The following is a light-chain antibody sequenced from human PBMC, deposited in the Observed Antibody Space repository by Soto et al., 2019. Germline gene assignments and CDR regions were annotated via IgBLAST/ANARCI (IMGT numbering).Light chain of an antibody. Sequence: QSVLTQPPSVSGSPGQRVTISCTWISSNIGAGYDVHWYQQLPGTAPKLLIYGNSNRPSGVPDRFSGSKSGTSASLAITGLQAEDEADYYCQSYDSSLSVYVFGTGTKVTVL. J-gene: IGLJ1*01. CDR1: SSNIGAGYD. V-gene: IGLV1-40*01. CDR3: QSYDSSLSVYV. CDR2: GNS.